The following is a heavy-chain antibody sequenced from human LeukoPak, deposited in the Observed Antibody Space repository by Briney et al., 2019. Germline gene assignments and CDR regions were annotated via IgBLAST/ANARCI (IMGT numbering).Heavy chain of an antibody. Sequence: PGGSLRLSCAASGFTVSSNYMSWVRQAPGKGLEWVSVIYGGGSTYYADSVKGRFTISRDNSKNTLYLQMNSLRAEDTAVYYCARDGDSGSYYTLWYWGQGTLVTVSS. CDR3: ARDGDSGSYYTLWY. CDR1: GFTVSSNY. D-gene: IGHD1-26*01. V-gene: IGHV3-66*01. J-gene: IGHJ4*02. CDR2: IYGGGST.